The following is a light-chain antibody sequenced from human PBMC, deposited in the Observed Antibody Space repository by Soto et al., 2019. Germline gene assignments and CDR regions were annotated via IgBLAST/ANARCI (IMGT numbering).Light chain of an antibody. V-gene: IGKV3-15*01. CDR3: QQYNNWPYT. J-gene: IGKJ2*01. CDR2: SAS. CDR1: QSVRSN. Sequence: EIVMTQSPATLSVSPGERATLSCRASQSVRSNLDWYQQKPGQAPRLLIYSASTRATGIPARFSGSGSGTEFAVTFSSLQSEDFAVYYCQQYNNWPYTFGQGTKLEIK.